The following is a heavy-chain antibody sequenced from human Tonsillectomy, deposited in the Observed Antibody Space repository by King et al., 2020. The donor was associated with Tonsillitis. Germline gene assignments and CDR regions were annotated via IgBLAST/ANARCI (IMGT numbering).Heavy chain of an antibody. J-gene: IGHJ5*02. CDR1: GASISNYH. CDR3: ARGVGGYRFDP. D-gene: IGHD5-12*01. V-gene: IGHV4-59*01. CDR2: VYNSGST. Sequence: VQLQESGPGLVEPSETLSLTCSVSGASISNYHWTWIRQTPGKGLEYIGYVYNSGSTFYTPSLKSRVTISVDTSKSQFSLRLSSLTAADTAVYFCARGVGGYRFDPWGQGALVTVSS.